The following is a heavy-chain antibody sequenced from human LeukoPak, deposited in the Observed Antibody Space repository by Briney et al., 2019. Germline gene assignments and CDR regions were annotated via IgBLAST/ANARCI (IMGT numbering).Heavy chain of an antibody. CDR3: ARDRELGYCSSTSCSSVAY. J-gene: IGHJ4*02. Sequence: GGSLRLSCAASGFTFSSYSMNWVRQAPGKGLEWVSSISSSSSYIYYADSVKGRFTISRDNAKNSLYPQMNSLRAEDTAVYYCARDRELGYCSSTSCSSVAYWGQGTLVTVSS. CDR2: ISSSSSYI. D-gene: IGHD2-2*01. V-gene: IGHV3-21*01. CDR1: GFTFSSYS.